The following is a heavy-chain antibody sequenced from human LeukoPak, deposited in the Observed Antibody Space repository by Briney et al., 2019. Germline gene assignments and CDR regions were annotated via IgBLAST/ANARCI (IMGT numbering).Heavy chain of an antibody. V-gene: IGHV1-69*05. CDR2: IIPIFGTA. CDR1: GGTFSSYA. J-gene: IGHJ4*02. CDR3: ARGGYSSGWYYFDY. Sequence: GASVKVSCKASGGTFSSYAVSWVRQAPGQGLEWMGRIIPIFGTANYAQKFQGRVTITTDECTSTAYMELSSLRSEDTAVYYCARGGYSSGWYYFDYWGQGTLVTVSS. D-gene: IGHD6-19*01.